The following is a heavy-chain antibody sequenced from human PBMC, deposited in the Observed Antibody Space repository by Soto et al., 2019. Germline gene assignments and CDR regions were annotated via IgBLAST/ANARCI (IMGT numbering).Heavy chain of an antibody. CDR1: GXPFRSYA. V-gene: IGHV3-23*01. J-gene: IGHJ4*02. D-gene: IGHD5-12*01. Sequence: PXGSLRLSCAASGXPFRSYAMNWVRQAPVKGPELVSGISGSCDRAYHANSVKGRFAISRDNSKNTLYLQVNSLRAEYTAVYYCTKGYGASHSPLDYWGQGTQGTVSS. CDR2: ISGSCDRA. CDR3: TKGYGASHSPLDY.